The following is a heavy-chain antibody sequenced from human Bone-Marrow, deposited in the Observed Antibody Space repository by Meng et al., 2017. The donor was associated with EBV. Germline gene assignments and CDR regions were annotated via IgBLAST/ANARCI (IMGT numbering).Heavy chain of an antibody. CDR3: ANIIAARPFDS. CDR2: IYCDDDQ. D-gene: IGHD6-6*01. J-gene: IGHJ4*02. Sequence: DAGPLTANPTLTLTLTGSCSAFSIYHCGVGRGSLSKPPEKALEWIELIYCDDDQPYSRSLTSRLTITKNTTKHQLALTMTTMDPVDDATYYCANIIAARPFDSWGQGTLVTVSS. CDR1: AFSIYHCGVG. V-gene: IGHV2-5*02.